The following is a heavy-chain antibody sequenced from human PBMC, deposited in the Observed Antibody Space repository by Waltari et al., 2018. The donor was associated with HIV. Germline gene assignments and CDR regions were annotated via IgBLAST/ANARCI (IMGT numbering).Heavy chain of an antibody. J-gene: IGHJ6*02. CDR1: GFTFSAFW. Sequence: EVQLVESGGGLIQPGGSLRLSCAASGFTFSAFWMHWVRHVPGKGLVWVARIRGDGNTPGYADYVKGRFTISRDNAKKTMYLQMNSLRAEDTAVYYCARGDLAVWGQGTTVTVSS. CDR3: ARGDLAV. V-gene: IGHV3-74*01. CDR2: IRGDGNTP.